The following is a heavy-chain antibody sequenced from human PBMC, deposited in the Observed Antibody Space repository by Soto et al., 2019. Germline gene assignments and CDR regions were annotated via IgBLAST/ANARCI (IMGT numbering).Heavy chain of an antibody. CDR1: GFSLTTSGVG. Sequence: QITLNESGPTPVKPRQTLTLTCTFSGFSLTTSGVGVGWIRQSPGKAPEWLALIYWDDDKRYSPSLKSRLTLTKDPSKNQVVLTMAELDPADTATYYCAHRVLRTVFGLVTTTAIYFDFWGQGTPVAVSS. CDR2: IYWDDDK. V-gene: IGHV2-5*02. J-gene: IGHJ4*02. D-gene: IGHD3-3*01. CDR3: AHRVLRTVFGLVTTTAIYFDF.